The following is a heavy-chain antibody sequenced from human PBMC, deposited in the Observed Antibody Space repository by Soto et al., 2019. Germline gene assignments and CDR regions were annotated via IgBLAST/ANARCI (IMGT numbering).Heavy chain of an antibody. D-gene: IGHD3-10*01. Sequence: QVQVVQSGAEEKKHGASVKVSCKASGYTLTSYAMQWVRQAPGQRLEWMGWINAGNGNTKYSQKFQGRVTIARDTSASTAYMELSSLRSEDTAVYYCARGTPVWFDPWGQGTLVTVSS. CDR3: ARGTPVWFDP. CDR1: GYTLTSYA. CDR2: INAGNGNT. V-gene: IGHV1-3*05. J-gene: IGHJ5*02.